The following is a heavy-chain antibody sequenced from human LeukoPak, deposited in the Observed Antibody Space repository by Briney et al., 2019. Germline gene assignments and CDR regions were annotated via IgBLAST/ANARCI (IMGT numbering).Heavy chain of an antibody. CDR1: GGSISSSSYY. Sequence: PSETLSLTCTVSGGSISSSSYYWGWIRQPPGKGLEWIGSIYYSGSTYYNPSLKSRVTISVDTSKNQSSLKLSSVTAADTAVYYCASSIPMVRGVITKGSYYFDYWGQGTLVTVSS. V-gene: IGHV4-39*01. CDR3: ASSIPMVRGVITKGSYYFDY. D-gene: IGHD3-10*01. J-gene: IGHJ4*02. CDR2: IYYSGST.